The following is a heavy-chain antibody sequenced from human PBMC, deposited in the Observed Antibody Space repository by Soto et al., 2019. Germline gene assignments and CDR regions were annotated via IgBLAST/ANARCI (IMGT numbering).Heavy chain of an antibody. J-gene: IGHJ4*02. CDR1: GFTFSSYD. D-gene: IGHD1-7*01. V-gene: IGHV3-64*01. Sequence: EVQLAESGGGMVQPGGSLRLSCVASGFTFSSYDMHWVRQAPGKGLEYVSSISSNGGTTYYGNSVKGRFTISRDNSKNILYLKMGSLRAEDMGVYYCVRRVSGNYDYWGQGTLVTGSS. CDR2: ISSNGGTT. CDR3: VRRVSGNYDY.